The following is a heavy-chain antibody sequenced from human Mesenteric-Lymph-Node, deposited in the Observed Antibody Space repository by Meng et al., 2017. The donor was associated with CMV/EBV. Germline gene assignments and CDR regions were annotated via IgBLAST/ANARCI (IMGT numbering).Heavy chain of an antibody. CDR3: AKGRGYCSGGSCYSDY. CDR2: ISGSSTYI. V-gene: IGHV3-21*04. Sequence: GESLKISCAASGFTFSSYSMNWVRQAPGKGLEWVSSISGSSTYIYYADSVKGRFTISRDNSRNSLYLQMNSLRAEDTAVYYCAKGRGYCSGGSCYSDYWGQGTLVTVSS. J-gene: IGHJ4*02. CDR1: GFTFSSYS. D-gene: IGHD2-15*01.